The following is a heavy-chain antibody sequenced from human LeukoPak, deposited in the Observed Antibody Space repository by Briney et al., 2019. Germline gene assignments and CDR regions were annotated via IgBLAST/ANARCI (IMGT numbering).Heavy chain of an antibody. Sequence: PSETLSLTCTVSGGSISSSSYYWSWIRQPPGKGLEWIGYIYYSGSTNYNPSLKSRVTISVDTSKNQFSLKLSSVTAADTAVYYCARGITMIVVAMGYFDYWGQGTLVTVSS. J-gene: IGHJ4*02. CDR1: GGSISSSSYY. CDR2: IYYSGST. V-gene: IGHV4-61*05. D-gene: IGHD3-22*01. CDR3: ARGITMIVVAMGYFDY.